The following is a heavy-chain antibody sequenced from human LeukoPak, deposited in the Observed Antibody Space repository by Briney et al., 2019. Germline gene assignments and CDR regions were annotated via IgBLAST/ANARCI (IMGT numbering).Heavy chain of an antibody. CDR3: ARAPLYYDFLDAFDI. CDR1: GGSISSGGYY. CDR2: IYYSGST. J-gene: IGHJ3*02. D-gene: IGHD3-3*01. Sequence: SQTLSLTCTVSGGSISSGGYYWSWIRQHPVKGLEWIGYIYYSGSTYYNPSLKSRVTISVDTSKNQFSLKLSSVTAADTAVYYCARAPLYYDFLDAFDIWGQGTMVTVSS. V-gene: IGHV4-31*03.